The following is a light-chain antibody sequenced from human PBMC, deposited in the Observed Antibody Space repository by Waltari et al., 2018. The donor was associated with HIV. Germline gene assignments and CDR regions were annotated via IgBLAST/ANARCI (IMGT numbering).Light chain of an antibody. J-gene: IGKJ4*01. Sequence: EIVLTQSPGTLSLSPGERAILSCRATQSVSSSYLAWYQQKPGQAPRLLIHGVSNRATGIADRFRASGSGTDFTLTISRLEPEDFAVYYCQQYDTSPLTFGGGTKVEIK. CDR1: QSVSSSY. CDR2: GVS. V-gene: IGKV3-20*01. CDR3: QQYDTSPLT.